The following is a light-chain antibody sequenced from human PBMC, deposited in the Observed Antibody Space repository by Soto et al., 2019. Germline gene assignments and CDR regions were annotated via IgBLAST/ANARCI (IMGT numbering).Light chain of an antibody. V-gene: IGLV2-11*01. J-gene: IGLJ3*02. Sequence: QSALTQPRSVSGSPGQSVTISCTGTSSDVGGYKYVSWYQQHPGKAPQLMIYDVSNRPSGVSDRFSGSRSGNTASLTISGLQAEDESDYYCISYTSSSTWVFGGGTKLTVL. CDR3: ISYTSSSTWV. CDR1: SSDVGGYKY. CDR2: DVS.